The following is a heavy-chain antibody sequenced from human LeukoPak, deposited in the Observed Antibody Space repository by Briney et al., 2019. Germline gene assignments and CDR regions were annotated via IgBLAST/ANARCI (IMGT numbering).Heavy chain of an antibody. CDR3: ARFHGRDY. J-gene: IGHJ4*02. V-gene: IGHV4-34*01. CDR1: GGSFSGYY. Sequence: SETLSLTCAVYGGSFSGYYWSWIRQPPGKGLEWIGEINHSGSTNYNPSLKSRVTISVDTSKNQFSLKLSSVTAADTAVYYCARFHGRDYWGQGTLVTVSS. CDR2: INHSGST.